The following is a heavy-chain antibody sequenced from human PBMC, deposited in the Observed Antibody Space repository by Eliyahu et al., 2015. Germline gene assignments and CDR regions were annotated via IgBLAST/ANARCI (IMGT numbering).Heavy chain of an antibody. Sequence: QVQLQQWGGGLLKPSETLSLACAVYGGSFSGXYWSXTRQPPGKGGEWIGEVNHSGSTNYNPSLKSRVTISVDTSKNQFSLKLSSVTAADTAVYYCARGGYCSSTSCLQWLRWLAFDIWGQGTMVTVSS. CDR2: VNHSGST. CDR1: GGSFSGXY. J-gene: IGHJ3*02. CDR3: ARGGYCSSTSCLQWLRWLAFDI. V-gene: IGHV4-34*01. D-gene: IGHD2-2*01.